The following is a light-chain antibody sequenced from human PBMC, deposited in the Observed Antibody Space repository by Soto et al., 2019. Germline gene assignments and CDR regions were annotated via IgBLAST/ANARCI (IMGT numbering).Light chain of an antibody. V-gene: IGLV2-11*01. CDR2: DVT. Sequence: QSALTQPRSVSGSPGQSVTISCTGTSNDVSRYKYAAWYQQHPGKAPKVVIYDVTERPSGVPDRFSGSWSDNTASLTISGLQAEDEADYYCCSYAGTYTYVFGTGTKV. CDR1: SNDVSRYKY. J-gene: IGLJ1*01. CDR3: CSYAGTYTYV.